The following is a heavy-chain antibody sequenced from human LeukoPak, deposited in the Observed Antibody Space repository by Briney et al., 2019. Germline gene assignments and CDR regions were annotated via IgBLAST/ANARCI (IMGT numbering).Heavy chain of an antibody. D-gene: IGHD2-15*01. J-gene: IGHJ4*02. V-gene: IGHV3-30*04. Sequence: GGSLRLSCAASGFTFSDFAMHWVRQAPGKGLEWLAGTSDDGTKTYYAQSVKGRFTISRDNSKNMLFLQMNSLRSEDTAIYYCARRDNFEYWGQGTLVTVSS. CDR2: TSDDGTKT. CDR1: GFTFSDFA. CDR3: ARRDNFEY.